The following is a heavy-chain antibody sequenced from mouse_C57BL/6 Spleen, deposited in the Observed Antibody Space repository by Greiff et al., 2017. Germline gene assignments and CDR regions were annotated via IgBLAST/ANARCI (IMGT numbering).Heavy chain of an antibody. Sequence: EVQLQQSGPELVKPGASVKLSCKASGYTFTDYYMNWVKQSPGHSLEWIGDINPNNGGTSYNQKFKGKATLTVDKSSSTAYMELRSLTSEDSAVYYCARGFDYWGQGTTLTVSS. V-gene: IGHV1-26*01. CDR2: INPNNGGT. CDR1: GYTFTDYY. CDR3: ARGFDY. J-gene: IGHJ2*01.